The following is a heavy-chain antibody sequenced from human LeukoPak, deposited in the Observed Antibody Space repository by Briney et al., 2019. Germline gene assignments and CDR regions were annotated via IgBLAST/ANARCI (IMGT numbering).Heavy chain of an antibody. V-gene: IGHV1-2*06. Sequence: ASVKVSCKASGYTFTGYYMHWVRQAPGQGLEWMGRINPNSGDTNFAQKFQGRVTITRDTSLSTAYMELSRLRSDDTAVYYCANLMTTVTAGPFDYWGQGTLVTVSS. CDR1: GYTFTGYY. CDR2: INPNSGDT. CDR3: ANLMTTVTAGPFDY. D-gene: IGHD4-17*01. J-gene: IGHJ4*02.